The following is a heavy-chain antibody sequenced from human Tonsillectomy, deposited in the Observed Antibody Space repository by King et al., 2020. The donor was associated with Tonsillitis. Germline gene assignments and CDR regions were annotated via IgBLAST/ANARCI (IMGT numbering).Heavy chain of an antibody. CDR3: AREVIAAAGEKYFQH. J-gene: IGHJ1*01. V-gene: IGHV3-33*01. CDR2: ICDYGSNQ. Sequence: VQLVESGGGVVQPGMSLRLSCAASGFTFSSDGMHWVRQEPGKGLEGVAVICDYGSNQYNADSVKGRFTISSDNSKNTLYLQMNSLRAEDTAVYYCAREVIAAAGEKYFQHWGQGTLVTVSS. CDR1: GFTFSSDG. D-gene: IGHD6-13*01.